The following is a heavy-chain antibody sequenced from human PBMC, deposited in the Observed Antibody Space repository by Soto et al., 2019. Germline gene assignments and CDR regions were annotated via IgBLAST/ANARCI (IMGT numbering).Heavy chain of an antibody. J-gene: IGHJ5*02. CDR2: MNPNSGNT. V-gene: IGHV1-8*01. D-gene: IGHD2-2*01. Sequence: ALVNGACKTSGYTFTIDDSSWVRQAKRQGLEWMGWMNPNSGNTGYAQKFQGRVTMTRNTSISTAYMELSSLRSEDTAVYYCARGRLRRSCSSTSCYSYWFDPWGQGTLVTVSS. CDR3: ARGRLRRSCSSTSCYSYWFDP. CDR1: GYTFTIDD.